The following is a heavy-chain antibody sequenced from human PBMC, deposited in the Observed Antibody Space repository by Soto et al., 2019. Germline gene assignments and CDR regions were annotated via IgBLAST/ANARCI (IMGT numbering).Heavy chain of an antibody. J-gene: IGHJ6*02. V-gene: IGHV1-18*01. CDR3: AKDGGHGARMHICGMDV. CDR2: ISGHSGGT. CDR1: GYPFTKFG. D-gene: IGHD3-10*01. Sequence: QPQLVQSGVELKKPGASVRVSCKASGYPFTKFGINWVRQAPGQGLEWMGWISGHSGGTKYGPKSRERLTMVTDTSSKTAYMELRSLKSDDTAGYYCAKDGGHGARMHICGMDVWGQGTTVTVSS.